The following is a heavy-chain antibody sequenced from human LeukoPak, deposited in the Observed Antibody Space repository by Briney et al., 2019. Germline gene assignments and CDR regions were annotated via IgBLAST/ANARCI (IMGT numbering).Heavy chain of an antibody. CDR2: ISSGSTYM. D-gene: IGHD6-6*01. J-gene: IGHJ3*02. Sequence: PGGSLRLSCAASGFTFSSYSMNWVRQAPGKGLEWVSSISSGSTYMYYADSMKGRFTISRDDAQNSMYLQMNSLRAEDTAVYYCGRVGGRSKAAKGDAFDIWGQGTMVVVSS. CDR1: GFTFSSYS. CDR3: GRVGGRSKAAKGDAFDI. V-gene: IGHV3-21*01.